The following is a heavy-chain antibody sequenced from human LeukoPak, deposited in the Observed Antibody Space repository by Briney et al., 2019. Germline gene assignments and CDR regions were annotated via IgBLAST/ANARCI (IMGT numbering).Heavy chain of an antibody. CDR1: GGSINSYY. Sequence: SETLSLTCTVSGGSINSYYWSWIRRPPGKGLEWIGYIYYSGSTNYSPSLKSRVTISVDTSTNQFSLKLSSVTAADRAVYYCASSGSFRQQLIKWGQGTLVTVSS. V-gene: IGHV4-59*01. CDR3: ASSGSFRQQLIK. CDR2: IYYSGST. D-gene: IGHD6-13*01. J-gene: IGHJ4*02.